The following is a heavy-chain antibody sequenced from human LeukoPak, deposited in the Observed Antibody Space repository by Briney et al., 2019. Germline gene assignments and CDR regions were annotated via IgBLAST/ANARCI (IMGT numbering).Heavy chain of an antibody. CDR1: GGSISSSSYY. CDR2: IYYSGST. J-gene: IGHJ4*02. V-gene: IGHV4-39*01. Sequence: SETLSLTCTVSGGSISSSSYYWGWTRQPPGKGLEWIGSIYYSGSTYYNPSLKSRVTISVDTSKNQFSLKLSSVTAADTAVYYCARQARFGESRGFDYWGQGTLVTVSS. D-gene: IGHD3-10*01. CDR3: ARQARFGESRGFDY.